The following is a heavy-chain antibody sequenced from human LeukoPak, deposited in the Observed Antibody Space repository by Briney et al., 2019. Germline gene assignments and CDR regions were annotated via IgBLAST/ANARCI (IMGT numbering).Heavy chain of an antibody. CDR3: ARNLYYYDSSGYYYY. J-gene: IGHJ4*02. CDR2: IYTGGST. V-gene: IGHV3-66*01. D-gene: IGHD3-22*01. CDR1: GFTVSSNY. Sequence: PGASLRLSCAASGFTVSSNYMSWVRQAPGKGLEWVSAIYTGGSTYYAGSVKGRFTISRDNSKNTLYLQMNSLRAEDTAVYYCARNLYYYDSSGYYYYWGQGTLVTVSS.